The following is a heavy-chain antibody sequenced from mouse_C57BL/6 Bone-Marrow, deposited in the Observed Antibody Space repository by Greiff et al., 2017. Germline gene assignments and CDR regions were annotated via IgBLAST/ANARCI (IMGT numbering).Heavy chain of an antibody. Sequence: QVQLKQSGAELARPGASVKLSCKASGYTFTSYGISWVKQRTGQGLEWIGEIYPRSGNTYYNEKFKGKATLTADKSASSAYMELRSQTSEYSAVYFCASYPAWFAYWGQGTLVTVSA. V-gene: IGHV1-81*01. J-gene: IGHJ3*01. CDR2: IYPRSGNT. CDR3: ASYPAWFAY. D-gene: IGHD6-5*01. CDR1: GYTFTSYG.